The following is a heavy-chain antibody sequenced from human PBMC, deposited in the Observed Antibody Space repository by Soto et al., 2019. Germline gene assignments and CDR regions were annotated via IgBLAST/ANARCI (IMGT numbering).Heavy chain of an antibody. CDR3: ATVHITMVRGVIIGSWFDP. CDR1: GYTLTELS. V-gene: IGHV1-24*01. J-gene: IGHJ5*02. D-gene: IGHD3-10*01. Sequence: QVQLVQSGAEVKKPGASVKVSCKVSGYTLTELSMHWVRQAPGKGLEWMGGFDPEDGETIYAQKFQGRVTMTEDTSTDTAYMELSSLRSEDTAVYYCATVHITMVRGVIIGSWFDPWGPGTLVTVSS. CDR2: FDPEDGET.